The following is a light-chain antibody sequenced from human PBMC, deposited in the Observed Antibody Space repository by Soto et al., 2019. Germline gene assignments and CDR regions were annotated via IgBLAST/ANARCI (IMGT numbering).Light chain of an antibody. Sequence: QSALTQPPSASGSPGQSVTMSCTGTSSDIDDYNYVSWYQQHPGKAPKLIIYEVTKRPSGVPDRFSGSKSGNTASLTVSGLQAEDEAVYYCTSYAGSNNLIFGGGTKVTVL. CDR1: SSDIDDYNY. J-gene: IGLJ2*01. CDR3: TSYAGSNNLI. CDR2: EVT. V-gene: IGLV2-8*01.